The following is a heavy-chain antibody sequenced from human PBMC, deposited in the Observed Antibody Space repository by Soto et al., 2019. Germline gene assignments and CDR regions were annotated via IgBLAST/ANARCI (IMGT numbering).Heavy chain of an antibody. CDR1: GYTFTSYG. CDR2: ISAYNGNT. Sequence: ASVKVSCKASGYTFTSYGISWVRQAPGQGLEWMGWISAYNGNTNYAQKLQGRVTMTTDTSTSTAYMELRSLRSDDTAVYYCARELGENIVLQRFDPWGQGTLVTVSS. D-gene: IGHD2-8*01. J-gene: IGHJ5*02. CDR3: ARELGENIVLQRFDP. V-gene: IGHV1-18*01.